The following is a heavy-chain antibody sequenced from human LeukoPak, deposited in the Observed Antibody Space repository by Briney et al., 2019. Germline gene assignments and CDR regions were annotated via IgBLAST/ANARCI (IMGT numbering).Heavy chain of an antibody. CDR3: ARGIQFLEWSFDC. CDR1: GGSISSGSYY. J-gene: IGHJ4*02. V-gene: IGHV4-61*02. CDR2: IYTSGST. Sequence: TTSQTLSLTCTVSGGSISSGSYYWSWIRQPAGKGLEWIGRIYTSGSTKYNPSLKSRVTISVDTSKNHFSLNLSSVTAADTAVYYCARGIQFLEWSFDCWGQGTLVTVSS. D-gene: IGHD3-3*01.